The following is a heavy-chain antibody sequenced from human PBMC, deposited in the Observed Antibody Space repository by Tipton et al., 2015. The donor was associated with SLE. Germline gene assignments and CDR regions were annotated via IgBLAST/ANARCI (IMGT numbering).Heavy chain of an antibody. J-gene: IGHJ5*02. Sequence: TLSLTCTVSGGSISGHYWSWIRQPPGKGLEWIGYIHYTGRTPYNPPLASRVTMSVDTSTNQFSLRLTSVNVADTAIYYCARGGASSKWLDPWGQGTLVTVSS. CDR1: GGSISGHY. V-gene: IGHV4-59*11. CDR2: IHYTGRT. D-gene: IGHD6-6*01. CDR3: ARGGASSKWLDP.